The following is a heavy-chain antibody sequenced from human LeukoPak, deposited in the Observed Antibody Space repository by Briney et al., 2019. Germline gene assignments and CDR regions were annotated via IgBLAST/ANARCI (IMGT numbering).Heavy chain of an antibody. CDR3: ARGVLYNCGGDCYRGVGAFDI. V-gene: IGHV4-59*01. Sequence: SETLSLTCTVSGGSISSYYWSWIRQPPGKGLEWIGYIYYSGSTNYNPSLTSRVTISVDTSKNQFSLKLSSVTAADTAVYYCARGVLYNCGGDCYRGVGAFDIWGQGTMVTVSS. CDR1: GGSISSYY. CDR2: IYYSGST. D-gene: IGHD2-21*01. J-gene: IGHJ3*02.